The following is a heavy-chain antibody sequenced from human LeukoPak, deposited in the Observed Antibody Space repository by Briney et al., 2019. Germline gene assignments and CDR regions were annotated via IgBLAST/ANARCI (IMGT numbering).Heavy chain of an antibody. CDR2: ISGNNGNT. CDR1: GYTFTIYG. Sequence: GASVKVSCKASGYTFTIYGISWVRQAPGQGLEWMGWISGNNGNTNYAQKLQGRVTMTTDTSTSTAYVELRSLRSDDTALYYCARVRVNYVWGNYPVDYWGQGTLVTVSS. J-gene: IGHJ4*02. V-gene: IGHV1-18*01. D-gene: IGHD3-16*02. CDR3: ARVRVNYVWGNYPVDY.